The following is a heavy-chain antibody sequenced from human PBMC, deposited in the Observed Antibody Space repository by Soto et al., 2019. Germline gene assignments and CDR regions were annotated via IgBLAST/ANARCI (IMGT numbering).Heavy chain of an antibody. CDR1: GGSISSGDYY. CDR2: IYYSGST. Sequence: QLQLQESGPGLVKPSQTLSLTCTVSGGSISSGDYYWSWIRQPPGKSLEWTGNIYYSGSTYYNPSLQNRVTISVEKSKHHCSLKLGSVTAADTAVYYCAGDSILVVPAAIEGGDYWGQGTLVTVSS. V-gene: IGHV4-30-4*01. D-gene: IGHD2-2*02. CDR3: AGDSILVVPAAIEGGDY. J-gene: IGHJ4*02.